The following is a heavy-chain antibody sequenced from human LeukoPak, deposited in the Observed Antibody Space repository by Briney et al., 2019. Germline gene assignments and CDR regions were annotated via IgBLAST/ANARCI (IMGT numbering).Heavy chain of an antibody. Sequence: PSETLSLTCAVYGGSFSGYYRSWIRQPPGKGLEWIGEINHSGSTNYNPSLKSRVTISVDTSKNQFSLKLSSVTAADTAVYYCARGSDGYEAYWGQGTLVTVSS. V-gene: IGHV4-34*01. CDR3: ARGSDGYEAY. J-gene: IGHJ4*02. D-gene: IGHD5-24*01. CDR1: GGSFSGYY. CDR2: INHSGST.